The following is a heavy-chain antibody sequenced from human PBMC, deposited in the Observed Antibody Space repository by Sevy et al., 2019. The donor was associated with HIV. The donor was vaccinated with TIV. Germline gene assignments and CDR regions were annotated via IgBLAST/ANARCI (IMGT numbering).Heavy chain of an antibody. D-gene: IGHD5-12*01. Sequence: ASVKVSCKASGYIFSDYWINWVRQAPGQGFEWMGWINPASGATVSGQKFQGRVAMTSDTSINTAYMELYRLTSDDTAVYYCARGGSDGNYWGQGSLVTVSS. V-gene: IGHV1-2*02. CDR1: GYIFSDYW. J-gene: IGHJ4*02. CDR2: INPASGAT. CDR3: ARGGSDGNY.